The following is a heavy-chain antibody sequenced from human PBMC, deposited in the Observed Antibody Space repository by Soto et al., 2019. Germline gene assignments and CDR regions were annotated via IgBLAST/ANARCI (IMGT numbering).Heavy chain of an antibody. D-gene: IGHD2-2*01. CDR2: IYYSGST. CDR1: GGSISSSSYY. J-gene: IGHJ4*02. CDR3: ASSVVVVPAAPFDY. Sequence: SETLSLTCTVSGGSISSSSYYWGWIRQPPGKGLEWIGSIYYSGSTNYNPSLKSRVTISVDTSKNQFSLKLSSVTAADTAVYYCASSVVVVPAAPFDYWGQGTLVNVSS. V-gene: IGHV4-39*07.